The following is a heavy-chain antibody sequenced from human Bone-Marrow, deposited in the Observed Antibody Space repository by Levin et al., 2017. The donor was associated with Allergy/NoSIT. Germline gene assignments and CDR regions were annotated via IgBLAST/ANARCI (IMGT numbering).Heavy chain of an antibody. D-gene: IGHD3-22*01. CDR3: ARDDSDSSGYYLGND. V-gene: IGHV7-4-1*02. CDR1: GYPFTSYT. Sequence: ASVKVSCKASGYPFTSYTINWVRQAPGQGLEWMGWIVTNTGRPTYAQVFTGRFVFSLDTSVSTAYLQISTLKAEDTAVYYCARDDSDSSGYYLGNDWGQGTLVTVSS. J-gene: IGHJ4*02. CDR2: IVTNTGRP.